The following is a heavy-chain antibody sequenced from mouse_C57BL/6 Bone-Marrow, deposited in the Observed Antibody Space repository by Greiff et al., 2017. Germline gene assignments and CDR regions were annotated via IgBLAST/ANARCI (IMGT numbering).Heavy chain of an antibody. J-gene: IGHJ3*01. V-gene: IGHV1-64*01. CDR2: IHPNSGST. CDR1: GYTFTSYW. CDR3: ARTGIYYGNLAWFAY. Sequence: QVQLQQPGAELVEPGASVKLSCKASGYTFTSYWMHWVKQRPGQGLEWIGMIHPNSGSTNYNEKFKSKATLTVDKSSSTAYMQLSSLTSEDSAVYYCARTGIYYGNLAWFAYWGQGTLVTVSA. D-gene: IGHD2-1*01.